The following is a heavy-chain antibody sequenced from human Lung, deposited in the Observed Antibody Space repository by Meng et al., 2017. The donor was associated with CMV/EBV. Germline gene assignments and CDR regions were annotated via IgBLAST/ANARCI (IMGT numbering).Heavy chain of an antibody. D-gene: IGHD4-17*01. CDR2: IYYTGNT. CDR1: GGFISGGDYY. Sequence: QGQREELGPGLGKPSQTLSLTCTVSGGFISGGDYYWTWIRQPPGKGLEWIGYIYYTGNTYYNPSLKSRVTISVDTSKNQFSLRLSSVTAADTAVYYCARGGAGIGDAGDHFGYWGQGTLVTVSS. V-gene: IGHV4-30-4*08. CDR3: ARGGAGIGDAGDHFGY. J-gene: IGHJ4*02.